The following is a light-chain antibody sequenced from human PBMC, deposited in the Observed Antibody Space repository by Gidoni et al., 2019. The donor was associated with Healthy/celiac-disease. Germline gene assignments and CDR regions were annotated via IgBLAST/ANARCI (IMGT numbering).Light chain of an antibody. CDR2: EVS. J-gene: IGLJ2*01. Sequence: QSALTQPASVSGSPGQAITIPCTGTSSDVGSYNLVSWYQQHPGKAPKLMIYEVSKRPSGVSNRFSGSKSGNTASLTISGLQAEDEADYYCCSYAGSSTPYVVFGGGTKLTVL. V-gene: IGLV2-23*02. CDR1: SSDVGSYNL. CDR3: CSYAGSSTPYVV.